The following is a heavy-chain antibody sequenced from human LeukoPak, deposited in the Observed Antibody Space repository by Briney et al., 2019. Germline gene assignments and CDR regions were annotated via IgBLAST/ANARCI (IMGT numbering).Heavy chain of an antibody. CDR1: GFTFSSYA. CDR2: ISYDGSNK. V-gene: IGHV3-30*04. J-gene: IGHJ3*02. CDR3: ARDRYIIAARSDAFDI. D-gene: IGHD6-13*01. Sequence: GGSLRLSFAASGFTFSSYAMHWVRQAPGKGLEWVAVISYDGSNKYYADSVKGRFTISRDNSKNTLYLQMNSLRAEDTAVYYCARDRYIIAARSDAFDIWGQGTMVTVSS.